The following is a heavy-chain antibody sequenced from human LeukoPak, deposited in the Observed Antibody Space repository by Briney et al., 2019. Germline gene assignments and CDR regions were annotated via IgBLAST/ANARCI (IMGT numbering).Heavy chain of an antibody. CDR3: ARERETWFGELLAYYYGMDV. V-gene: IGHV7-4-1*02. CDR2: INTNTGNP. J-gene: IGHJ6*02. CDR1: GYTFTSYA. D-gene: IGHD3-10*01. Sequence: EASVKVSCKASGYTFTSYAMNWVRQAPGQGLEWMGWINTNTGNPTYAQGFTGRFVFSLDTSVSTAYLQISSLKAEDTAVYYCARERETWFGELLAYYYGMDVWGQGTTVTVSS.